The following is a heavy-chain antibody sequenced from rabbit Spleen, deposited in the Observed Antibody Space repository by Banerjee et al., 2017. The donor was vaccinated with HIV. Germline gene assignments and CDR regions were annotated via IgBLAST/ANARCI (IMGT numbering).Heavy chain of an antibody. CDR1: GFDLSSYYC. D-gene: IGHD4-1*01. CDR2: IYTGSSGST. J-gene: IGHJ6*01. Sequence: QEQLEESGGGLVKPEGSLTLTFKASGFDLSSYYCMCWVRQAPGKGLEWIACIYTGSSGSTYYASWAKGRFTISKTSSTTVTLQMTSLTAADTATYFCARDLDGVIGWNFGWWGPGTLVTVS. CDR3: ARDLDGVIGWNFGW. V-gene: IGHV1S45*01.